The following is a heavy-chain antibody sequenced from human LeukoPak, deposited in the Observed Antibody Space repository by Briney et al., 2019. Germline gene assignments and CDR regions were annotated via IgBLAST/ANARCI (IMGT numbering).Heavy chain of an antibody. J-gene: IGHJ5*02. CDR2: MSYDGSNT. CDR3: ARGVTTERYNWIDP. V-gene: IGHV3-30*04. D-gene: IGHD4-11*01. Sequence: PGRSLRLSCVASGFSFRSYAMHWVRQAPGKGLEWVAVMSYDGSNTYYGDSVRGRFTISRDNSKNMVYLQMNSLRVEDTAVYCCARGVTTERYNWIDPWGQETLVTVSS. CDR1: GFSFRSYA.